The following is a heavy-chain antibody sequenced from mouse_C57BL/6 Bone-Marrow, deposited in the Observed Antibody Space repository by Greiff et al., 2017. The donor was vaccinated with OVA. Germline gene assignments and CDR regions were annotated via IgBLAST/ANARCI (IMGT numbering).Heavy chain of an antibody. CDR1: GFTFSSYA. D-gene: IGHD1-1*02. Sequence: EVQGVESGGGLVKPGGSLKLSCAASGFTFSSYAMPWVRQTPEKRLEWVATISDGGSYTYYPDNVKGRFTISRDNAKNNLYLQMSHLKSEDTAMYYCARGVGYWYFDVWGTGTTVTVSS. CDR3: ARGVGYWYFDV. CDR2: ISDGGSYT. V-gene: IGHV5-4*01. J-gene: IGHJ1*03.